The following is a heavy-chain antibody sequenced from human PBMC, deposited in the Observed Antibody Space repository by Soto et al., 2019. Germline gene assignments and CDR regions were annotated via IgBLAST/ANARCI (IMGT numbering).Heavy chain of an antibody. D-gene: IGHD2-2*01. Sequence: SETLSLTCTVSGGSISSYYWSWIRQPPGKGLEWIGYIYYSGSTNYNPSLKSRVTISVDTSKNQFSLKLSSVTAADTAVYYCARSDVVVPAAISRLFWFDPWGQGTLVTVSS. CDR2: IYYSGST. CDR1: GGSISSYY. V-gene: IGHV4-59*01. J-gene: IGHJ5*02. CDR3: ARSDVVVPAAISRLFWFDP.